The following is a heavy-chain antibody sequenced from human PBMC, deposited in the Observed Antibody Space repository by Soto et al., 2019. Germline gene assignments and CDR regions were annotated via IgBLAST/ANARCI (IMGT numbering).Heavy chain of an antibody. J-gene: IGHJ6*02. V-gene: IGHV4-34*01. CDR2: INHSGST. CDR3: ARITMVRGVVYYYYYGMDV. Sequence: PSETLSLTCAVYGGSFSGYYWSWIRQPPGKGLEWIGEINHSGSTNYNPSLKSRVTISVDTSKNQFSLKLSPVTAADTAVYYCARITMVRGVVYYYYYGMDVWGQGTTVTVSS. CDR1: GGSFSGYY. D-gene: IGHD3-10*01.